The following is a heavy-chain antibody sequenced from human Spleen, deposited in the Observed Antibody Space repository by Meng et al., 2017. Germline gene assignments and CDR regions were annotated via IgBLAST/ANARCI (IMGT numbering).Heavy chain of an antibody. V-gene: IGHV4-34*01. CDR1: GGSFSGYY. Sequence: QVQLQEPGPGLVEPSETLSLTCAVYGGSFSGYYWSWIRQPPGKGLEWIGEINHSGSTNYNPSLKSRVTISVDTSKNQFSLKLSSVTAADTAVYYCARGPTAAAGRAYYWFDPWGQGTLVTVSS. D-gene: IGHD6-13*01. CDR2: INHSGST. CDR3: ARGPTAAAGRAYYWFDP. J-gene: IGHJ5*02.